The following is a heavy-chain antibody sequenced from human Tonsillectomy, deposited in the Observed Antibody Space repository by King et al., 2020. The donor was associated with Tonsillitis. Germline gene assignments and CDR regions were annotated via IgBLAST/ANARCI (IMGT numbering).Heavy chain of an antibody. CDR3: ARDSDILPGYLLH. CDR2: IWYDGSNK. J-gene: IGHJ4*02. D-gene: IGHD3-9*01. CDR1: GISFSYHG. V-gene: IGHV3-33*08. Sequence: VQLVESGGGVVQPGRSLRLSCAASGISFSYHGMHWVRQAPGKGLEWVAVIWYDGSNKYYADSAKGRFTISRDNSKNTLYLQMNSLRAEDTAVYYCARDSDILPGYLLHWGQGTLVTVSS.